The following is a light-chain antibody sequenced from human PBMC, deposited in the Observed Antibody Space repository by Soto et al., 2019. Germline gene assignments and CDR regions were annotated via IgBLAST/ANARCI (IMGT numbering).Light chain of an antibody. V-gene: IGKV1-12*02. CDR2: AAS. J-gene: IGKJ3*01. CDR3: QQVQNCPFN. CDR1: QGISSW. Sequence: DIQMTQSPSSLSASVGDRVTITCRASQGISSWLGWYQQNPGKAPKLLIYAASSLETGVPSRFSGSGSGTDSALPITSLQPEDFATYFCQQVQNCPFNFGPGNKVDIK.